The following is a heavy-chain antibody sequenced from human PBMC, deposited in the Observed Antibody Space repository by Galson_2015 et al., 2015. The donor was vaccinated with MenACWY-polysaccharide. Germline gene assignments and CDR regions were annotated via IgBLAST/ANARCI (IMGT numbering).Heavy chain of an antibody. J-gene: IGHJ5*02. V-gene: IGHV4-39*01. CDR3: ARPKPGYCSSTSCPPVRFDP. CDR2: IYYSGST. CDR1: GGSISSSSYY. Sequence: SEPLSLTCPVSGGSISSSSYYWGWIRQPPGKGLEWIGSIYYSGSTYYNPSLKSRVTISVDTSKNQFSPKLSSVTAADTAVYYCARPKPGYCSSTSCPPVRFDPWGQGTLVTVSS. D-gene: IGHD2-2*01.